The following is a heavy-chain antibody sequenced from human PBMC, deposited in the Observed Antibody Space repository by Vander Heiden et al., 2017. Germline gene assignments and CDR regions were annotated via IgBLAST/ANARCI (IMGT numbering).Heavy chain of an antibody. CDR3: ARRLGHWFDP. V-gene: IGHV4-59*08. CDR1: GGSISSYY. Sequence: GLVKPSETLSLTCTVSGGSISSYYWSWIRQPPGKGLEWIGYIYYSGSTNYNPSLKSRVTISVDTSKNQFSLKLSSVTAADTAVYDGARRLGHWFDPGGQGTMVTVYS. D-gene: IGHD6-19*01. CDR2: IYYSGST. J-gene: IGHJ5*02.